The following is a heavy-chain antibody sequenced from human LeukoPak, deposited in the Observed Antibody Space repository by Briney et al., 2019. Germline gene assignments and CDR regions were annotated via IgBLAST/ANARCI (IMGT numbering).Heavy chain of an antibody. Sequence: ASVKVSCKASGYTFTSYVNWVRQATGQGLEWMGWMNPNSGNTGYAQKFQGRVTMTRNTSISTAYMELSSLRSEDTAVYYCASGGSSGYSYGYYFDYWGQGTLVTVSS. D-gene: IGHD5-18*01. CDR1: GYTFTSYV. CDR3: ASGGSSGYSYGYYFDY. J-gene: IGHJ4*02. V-gene: IGHV1-8*01. CDR2: MNPNSGNT.